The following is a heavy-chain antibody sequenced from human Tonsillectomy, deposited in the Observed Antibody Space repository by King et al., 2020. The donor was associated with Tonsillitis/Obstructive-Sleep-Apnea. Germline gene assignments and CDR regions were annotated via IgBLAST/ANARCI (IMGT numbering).Heavy chain of an antibody. CDR2: ISAYNGNT. CDR1: GYTFTSYG. D-gene: IGHD2-2*01. Sequence: VQLVQSGAEVKKPGASVKVSCKASGYTFTSYGISWVRQAPGQGLEWMGWISAYNGNTNYAQKLQGRVTMTTDTSTSTAYMELRSLRSDDTAVYYCARDNGEYQLLSDGNWFDPWGQGTLVTVSS. V-gene: IGHV1-18*01. CDR3: ARDNGEYQLLSDGNWFDP. J-gene: IGHJ5*02.